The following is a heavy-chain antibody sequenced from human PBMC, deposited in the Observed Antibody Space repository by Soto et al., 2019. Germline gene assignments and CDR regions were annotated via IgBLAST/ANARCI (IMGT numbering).Heavy chain of an antibody. CDR3: ARGDYDFWSGYLALHYYYGMDV. CDR2: INAGNGNT. CDR1: GYTFTSYA. D-gene: IGHD3-3*01. V-gene: IGHV1-3*01. Sequence: ASVKVSCKASGYTFTSYAMHWVRQAPGQRLEWMGWINAGNGNTKYSQKFQGRVTITRDTSASTAYMELGSLRSEDTAVYYCARGDYDFWSGYLALHYYYGMDVWGQGTTVTVSS. J-gene: IGHJ6*02.